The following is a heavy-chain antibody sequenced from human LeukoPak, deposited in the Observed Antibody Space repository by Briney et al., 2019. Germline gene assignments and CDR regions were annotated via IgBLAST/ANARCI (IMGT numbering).Heavy chain of an antibody. CDR1: GFTFSSYA. CDR2: ISYDGSNK. J-gene: IGHJ6*02. D-gene: IGHD2-2*01. CDR3: ARDIVVVPAATDYYYGMDV. V-gene: IGHV3-30-3*01. Sequence: GSLRLSCAASGFTFSSYAMHWVRQAPGKGLEWVAVISYDGSNKYYADSVKGRFTISRDNSKNTLYLQMNSLRAEDTAVYYCARDIVVVPAATDYYYGMDVWGQGTTVTVSS.